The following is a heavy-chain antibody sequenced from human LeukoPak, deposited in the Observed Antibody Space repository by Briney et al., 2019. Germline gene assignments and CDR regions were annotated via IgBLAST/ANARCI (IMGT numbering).Heavy chain of an antibody. CDR2: ISGDGRRT. CDR1: GLTFGHQY. CDR3: ATLHFYAMGV. Sequence: GESLRLSCAASGLTFGHQYMTWIRQTPGKGLEWVSFISGDGRRTFYPDSVKGRFTISMDNTKNSLYLQVNSLRAEDTAMYYCATLHFYAMGVWGQGTTVTVSS. J-gene: IGHJ6*02. V-gene: IGHV3-11*01.